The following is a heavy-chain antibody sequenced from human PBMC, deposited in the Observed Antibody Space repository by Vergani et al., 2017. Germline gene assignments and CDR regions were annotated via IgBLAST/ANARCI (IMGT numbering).Heavy chain of an antibody. CDR3: ARGPDNWNDPNNVDP. CDR2: IYYSGST. V-gene: IGHV4-59*01. J-gene: IGHJ5*02. D-gene: IGHD1-20*01. CDR1: GGSISSYY. Sequence: QVQLQESGPGLVKPSETLSLTCTVSGGSISSYYWSWIRQPPGKGLEWIGYIYYSGSTNYNPSLTSRVTISVDTSKNQFSLKLSSVTAADTAVYYCARGPDNWNDPNNVDPWGQGTLVTVSS.